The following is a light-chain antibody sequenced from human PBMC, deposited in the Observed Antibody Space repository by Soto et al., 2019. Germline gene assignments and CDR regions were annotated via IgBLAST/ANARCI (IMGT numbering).Light chain of an antibody. V-gene: IGKV3-20*01. CDR2: GAS. Sequence: EIVLTQSPGTLSLSPGERATLSCRASQSVSSSYSAWYQQKPGQAPRLLIYGASSRATGIPDRFSGSGSGTDFTLTISRLEPEDFAVYYCQQYGSSLVTFGGGTKVDIK. CDR3: QQYGSSLVT. CDR1: QSVSSSY. J-gene: IGKJ4*01.